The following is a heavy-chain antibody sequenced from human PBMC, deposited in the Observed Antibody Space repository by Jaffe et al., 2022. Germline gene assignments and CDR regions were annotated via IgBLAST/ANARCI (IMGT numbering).Heavy chain of an antibody. Sequence: QLQLQESGPGLVKPSETLSLTCTVSGGSISSSSYYWGWIRQPPGKGLEWIGSIYYSGSTYYNPSLKSRVTISVDTSKNQFSLKLSSVTAADTAVYYCARRRDIAAEGLYYYYYYMDVWGKGTTVTVSS. CDR1: GGSISSSSYY. V-gene: IGHV4-39*01. CDR3: ARRRDIAAEGLYYYYYYMDV. CDR2: IYYSGST. J-gene: IGHJ6*03. D-gene: IGHD6-13*01.